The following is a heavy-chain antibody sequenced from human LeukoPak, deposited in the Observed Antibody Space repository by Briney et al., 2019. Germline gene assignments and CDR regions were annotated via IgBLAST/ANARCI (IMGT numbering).Heavy chain of an antibody. CDR3: AKTYYDILTGYIGDYYFDY. CDR2: ISYDGSNK. J-gene: IGHJ4*02. V-gene: IGHV3-30*18. D-gene: IGHD3-9*01. Sequence: HPGGSLRLSCAASGFTFSSYAMHWVRQAPGKGLEWVAVISYDGSNKYYADSVKGRFTISRDNSKNTLYLQMNSLRAEDTAVYYCAKTYYDILTGYIGDYYFDYWGQGTLVTVSS. CDR1: GFTFSSYA.